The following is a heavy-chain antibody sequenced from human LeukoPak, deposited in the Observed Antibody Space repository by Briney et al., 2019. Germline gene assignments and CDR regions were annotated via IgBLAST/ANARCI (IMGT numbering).Heavy chain of an antibody. CDR3: ARSTTILHWFDS. D-gene: IGHD3-9*01. CDR2: ITTYKGVA. Sequence: GASVKVSCKASGYTFTDSGITWVRQAPGQGLEWVGWITTYKGVADYAQKFQGRVTMIRDTSTSTAYMELTSLRSDDTAVYYCARSTTILHWFDSWGQGTQVTVSS. J-gene: IGHJ5*01. CDR1: GYTFTDSG. V-gene: IGHV1-18*01.